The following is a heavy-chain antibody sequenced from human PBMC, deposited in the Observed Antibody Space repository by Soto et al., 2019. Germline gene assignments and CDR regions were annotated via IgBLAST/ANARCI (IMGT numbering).Heavy chain of an antibody. J-gene: IGHJ4*02. CDR2: IYYSGST. CDR1: GGSISSGDYY. CDR3: ASVRLTVTLFDY. Sequence: PSETLSLTCTVSGGSISSGDYYWSWIRQPPGKGLEWIGYIYYSGSTYYNPSLKSRVTISVDTSKNQFSLKLSPVTAADTAVYYCASVRLTVTLFDYWGQGTLVTVSS. V-gene: IGHV4-30-4*01. D-gene: IGHD4-17*01.